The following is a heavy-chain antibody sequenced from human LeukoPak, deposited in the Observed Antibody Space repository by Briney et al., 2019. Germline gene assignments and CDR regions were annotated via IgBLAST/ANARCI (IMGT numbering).Heavy chain of an antibody. CDR1: GGSISSSSYY. J-gene: IGHJ4*02. V-gene: IGHV4-39*07. CDR3: ARGIVVLSGAAPFDF. CDR2: IYFAGSP. Sequence: SETLSLTCTVSGGSISSSSYYWGWIRQAPGKGLEWVGSIYFAGSPFFRPSLKSRLTLSLDTAKSQFSMSLSSVTAADTAFYYCARGIVVLSGAAPFDFWGQGALVTVSS. D-gene: IGHD4/OR15-4a*01.